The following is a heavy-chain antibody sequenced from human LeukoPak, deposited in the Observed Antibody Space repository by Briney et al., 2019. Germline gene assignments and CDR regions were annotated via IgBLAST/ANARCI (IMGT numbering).Heavy chain of an antibody. Sequence: PGGSLRLSCAASGSTFSSYGMHWVRQAPGKGLEWVAVIWYDGSNKYYADSVKGRFTISRDNSKNTLYLQMNSLRAEDTAVYYCAKDSFSGSSLYYYDSSGFDYWGQGTLVTVSS. CDR1: GSTFSSYG. CDR2: IWYDGSNK. V-gene: IGHV3-33*06. D-gene: IGHD3-22*01. J-gene: IGHJ4*02. CDR3: AKDSFSGSSLYYYDSSGFDY.